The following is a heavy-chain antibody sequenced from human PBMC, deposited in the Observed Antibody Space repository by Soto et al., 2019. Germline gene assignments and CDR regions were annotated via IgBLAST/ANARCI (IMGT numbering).Heavy chain of an antibody. V-gene: IGHV4-30-4*01. CDR3: ARERRDYDSSGYFSDAFDI. CDR2: IYYSGST. D-gene: IGHD3-22*01. CDR1: GGSISSGDYY. J-gene: IGHJ3*02. Sequence: PSETLSLTCTVSGGSISSGDYYWSWIRQPPGKGLEWIGYIYYSGSTYYNPSLKSRVTISVDTSKNQFSLKLSSVTAADTAVYYCARERRDYDSSGYFSDAFDIWGQGTMVTVSS.